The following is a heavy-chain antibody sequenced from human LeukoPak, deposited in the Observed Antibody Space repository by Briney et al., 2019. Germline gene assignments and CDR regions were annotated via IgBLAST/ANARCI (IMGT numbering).Heavy chain of an antibody. CDR3: ARSGGELPIY. CDR2: ISSSSSYI. Sequence: GGSLRLSCAASGFTFSSYSMNWVRQAPGKGLEWVSSISSSSSYIYYADSVKGRFTISRDNAKNSLYLQMNSLRAEDTAMYYCARSGGELPIYWGQGTLVTVSS. CDR1: GFTFSSYS. V-gene: IGHV3-21*01. J-gene: IGHJ4*02. D-gene: IGHD1-7*01.